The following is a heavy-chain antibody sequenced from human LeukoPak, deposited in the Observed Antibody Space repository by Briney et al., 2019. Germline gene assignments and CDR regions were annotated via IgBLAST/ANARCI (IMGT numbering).Heavy chain of an antibody. CDR2: INWNGGST. D-gene: IGHD5-12*01. V-gene: IGHV3-20*04. CDR3: ARSSYSGYDSPFDY. J-gene: IGHJ4*02. CDR1: GFTFDDFG. Sequence: GGSLRLSCAASGFTFDDFGMSWVRQAPGKGLEWVSGINWNGGSTGYADSVKGRFTISRDNAKNSLYLQMNSLRAEDTALYYCARSSYSGYDSPFDYWGQGTLVTVSS.